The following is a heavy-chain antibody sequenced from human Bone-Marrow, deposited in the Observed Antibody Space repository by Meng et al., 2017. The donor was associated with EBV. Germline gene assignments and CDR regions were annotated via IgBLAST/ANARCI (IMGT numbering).Heavy chain of an antibody. CDR1: GYTFTGYY. J-gene: IGHJ4*02. Sequence: QAHVVQSGVEEKKPGASVKGSCKASGYTFTGYYMHWVRQAPGQGLEWMGRINPNSGGTNYAQKFQGRVTMTRDTSISTAYMELSRLRSDDTAVYYCARDEHEKGSYLGWGQGTLVTVSS. CDR3: ARDEHEKGSYLG. V-gene: IGHV1-2*06. D-gene: IGHD3-10*01. CDR2: INPNSGGT.